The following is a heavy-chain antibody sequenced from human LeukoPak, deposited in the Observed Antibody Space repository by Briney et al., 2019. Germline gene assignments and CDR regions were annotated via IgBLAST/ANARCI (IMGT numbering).Heavy chain of an antibody. V-gene: IGHV3-33*06. J-gene: IGHJ4*02. CDR1: GFTFSSYG. D-gene: IGHD6-6*01. CDR2: IWYDGSNK. Sequence: PGRSLRLSCAASGFTFSSYGMHWVRQAPGKGLEWVAVIWYDGSNKYYADSVKGRFTISRDNSKNTLYLQMNSLRAEDTAVYYCAKGSSIAARLIDYWGRGTLVTVSS. CDR3: AKGSSIAARLIDY.